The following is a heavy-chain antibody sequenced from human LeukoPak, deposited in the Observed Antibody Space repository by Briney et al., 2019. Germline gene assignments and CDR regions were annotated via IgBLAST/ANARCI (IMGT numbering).Heavy chain of an antibody. Sequence: SVHVSCKASGYTFSDYYIHWVRPAPGQGLEWMGWINPNNGGTKYAQSFQGGVTMTRDTSISTSYMEVTRLRSDDTAVFYCARGHYYYSLHVWGQGPTVTGSS. CDR2: INPNNGGT. CDR3: ARGHYYYSLHV. J-gene: IGHJ6*02. CDR1: GYTFSDYY. V-gene: IGHV1-2*02.